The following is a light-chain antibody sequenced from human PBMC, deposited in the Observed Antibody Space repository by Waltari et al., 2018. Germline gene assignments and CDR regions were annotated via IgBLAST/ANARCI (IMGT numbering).Light chain of an antibody. CDR3: SSFAGTHHVV. J-gene: IGLJ2*01. Sequence: QSALTQPPSASGSPGQSVTISCTGTSSAIGDSQYVSWYQQHPGKVPKLMIYDVYKRPSGVPDRFSGYKSGNTAFLTVSGLQGEDEADYYCSSFAGTHHVVFGGGTKLTVL. CDR1: SSAIGDSQY. V-gene: IGLV2-8*01. CDR2: DVY.